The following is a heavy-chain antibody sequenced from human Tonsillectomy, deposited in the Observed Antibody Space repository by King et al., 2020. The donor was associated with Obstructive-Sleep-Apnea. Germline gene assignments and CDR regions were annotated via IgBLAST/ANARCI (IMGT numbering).Heavy chain of an antibody. CDR1: GGSISSYY. CDR3: ARSLDSSGYYYTNY. CDR2: ISYSGST. D-gene: IGHD3-22*01. J-gene: IGHJ4*02. V-gene: IGHV4-59*08. Sequence: VQLQESGPGLVKPSETLSLTCTVSGGSISSYYWSWIRQPPGKGLEGIGDISYSGSTNYNPSLKSRVTISVDTSKNQFSLKLSSVTAADTAVYYCARSLDSSGYYYTNYWGQGTLVTVSS.